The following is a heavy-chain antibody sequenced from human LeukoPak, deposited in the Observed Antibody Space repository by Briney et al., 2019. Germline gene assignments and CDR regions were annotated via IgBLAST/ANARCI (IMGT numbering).Heavy chain of an antibody. CDR2: IYYSGST. J-gene: IGHJ3*02. V-gene: IGHV4-59*01. Sequence: SETLSLTCTVSGGSISSYYWSWIRQPPGKGLEWIGYIYYSGSTNYNPSLKSRVTISVDTSKNQFSLKLSSVTAADTAVYYCARLRYLGYYYGSSGAFDIWGQGTMVTVSS. CDR1: GGSISSYY. CDR3: ARLRYLGYYYGSSGAFDI. D-gene: IGHD3-10*01.